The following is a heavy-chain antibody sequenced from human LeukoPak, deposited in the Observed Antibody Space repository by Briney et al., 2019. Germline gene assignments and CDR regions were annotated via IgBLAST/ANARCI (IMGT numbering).Heavy chain of an antibody. CDR1: GFTFGDYA. Sequence: PGGSLRLSCTTSGFTFGDYAMSWFRQAPGKGLEWVGFITTKTFGGTTEYAASVKGRFTVSRDDSKSIAYLQMNSLRAEDTAVYYCARDRIVVIPTYRMDVWGQGTTVTVSS. CDR2: ITTKTFGGTT. CDR3: ARDRIVVIPTYRMDV. J-gene: IGHJ6*02. D-gene: IGHD2-2*01. V-gene: IGHV3-49*03.